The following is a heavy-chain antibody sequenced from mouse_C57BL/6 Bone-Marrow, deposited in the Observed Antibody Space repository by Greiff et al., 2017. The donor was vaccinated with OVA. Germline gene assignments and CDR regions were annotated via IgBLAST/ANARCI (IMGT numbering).Heavy chain of an antibody. CDR3: ARDGLLDAMDY. CDR1: GYAFSSYW. J-gene: IGHJ4*01. D-gene: IGHD2-3*01. V-gene: IGHV1-80*01. Sequence: VQGVESGAELVKPGASVKISCKASGYAFSSYWMNWVKQRPGKGLEWIGQIYPGDGDTNYNGKFKGKATLTADKSSSTAYMQLSSLTSEDSAVYFCARDGLLDAMDYWGQGTSVTVSS. CDR2: IYPGDGDT.